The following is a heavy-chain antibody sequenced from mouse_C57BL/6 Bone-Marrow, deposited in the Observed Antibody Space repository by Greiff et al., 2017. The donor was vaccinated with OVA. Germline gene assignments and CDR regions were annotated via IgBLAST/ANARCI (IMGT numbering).Heavy chain of an antibody. D-gene: IGHD2-5*01. CDR3: TRGYSNYYAMDY. J-gene: IGHJ4*01. CDR2: IDPDTGGT. V-gene: IGHV1-15*01. CDR1: GYTFTDYE. Sequence: QVQLKESGAELVRPGASVTLSCKASGYTFTDYEMHWVKQTPVHGLEWLGAIDPDTGGTAYNPKFKGKAILTADKSSSTAYMELRSLTSEDSAVYYCTRGYSNYYAMDYWGQGTSVTVSS.